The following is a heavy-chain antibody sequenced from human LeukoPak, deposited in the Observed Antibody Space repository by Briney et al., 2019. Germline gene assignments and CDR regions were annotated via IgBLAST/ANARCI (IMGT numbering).Heavy chain of an antibody. CDR2: MNPNSGNT. D-gene: IGHD5-12*01. Sequence: ASVKVSCEASGYTFTSYDINWVRQATGQGLEWMGWMNPNSGNTGYAQKFQGRVTMTRNTSISTAYMELSSLRSEDTAVYYCARGRGGYSAYDYYYYYMDVWGKGTTVTISS. CDR1: GYTFTSYD. V-gene: IGHV1-8*01. J-gene: IGHJ6*03. CDR3: ARGRGGYSAYDYYYYYMDV.